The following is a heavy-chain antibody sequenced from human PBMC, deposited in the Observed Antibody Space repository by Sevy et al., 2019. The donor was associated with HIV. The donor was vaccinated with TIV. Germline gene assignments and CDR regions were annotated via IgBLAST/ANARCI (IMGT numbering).Heavy chain of an antibody. J-gene: IGHJ4*02. Sequence: GGSLRLSCAASGFTFAKYSMSWVRQAPGKGLEWVSTFSFGCGRINYADSVKGRLTISRDDSKTTLFLQMNSMRAEDTATYFCTREGCTQPHDDWGQGTLVTVSS. CDR3: TREGCTQPHDD. D-gene: IGHD2-8*01. CDR1: GFTFAKYS. V-gene: IGHV3-23*01. CDR2: FSFGCGRI.